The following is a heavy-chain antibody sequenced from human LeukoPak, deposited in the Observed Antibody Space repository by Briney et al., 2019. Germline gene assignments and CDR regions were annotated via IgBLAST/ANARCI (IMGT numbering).Heavy chain of an antibody. CDR3: ARVVAYYYYMDV. CDR1: GGSISSYY. V-gene: IGHV4-59*01. D-gene: IGHD2-2*01. CDR2: IYYSGST. J-gene: IGHJ6*03. Sequence: PSETLSLTCTVSGGSISSYYWSWIRQPPGKGPEWIGYIYYSGSTNYNPSLKSRVTISVDTSKNQFSLKLSSVTAADAAVYYCARVVAYYYYMDVWGKGTTVTVSS.